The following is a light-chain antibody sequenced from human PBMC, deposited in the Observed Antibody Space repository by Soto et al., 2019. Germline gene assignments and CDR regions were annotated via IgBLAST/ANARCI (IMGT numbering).Light chain of an antibody. J-gene: IGLJ1*01. CDR3: SSYAGSSNV. Sequence: QSVLTQPPSVSGAPGQRVTISCTGSSSNIGAGYVVHWYQQLPGAAPKLLIFSDNNRPSGVPDRFSGSKSGNTASLTVSGLQAEDEADYYCSSYAGSSNVFGTGTKVTVL. CDR2: SDN. V-gene: IGLV1-40*01. CDR1: SSNIGAGYV.